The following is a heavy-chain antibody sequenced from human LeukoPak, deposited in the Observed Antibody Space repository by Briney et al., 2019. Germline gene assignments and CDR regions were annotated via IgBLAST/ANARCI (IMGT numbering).Heavy chain of an antibody. Sequence: PGGSLRLSCAASGFSFSSYAMSWVRQTPGKGLEWVSVISGIGGNTYYADSVKGRFTIPRDNSKNTLYLQLNSLRAEDTAVYYCAKDHYGSGSYYNPFDYWGQGTLVTVSS. CDR1: GFSFSSYA. J-gene: IGHJ4*02. V-gene: IGHV3-23*01. CDR3: AKDHYGSGSYYNPFDY. D-gene: IGHD3-10*01. CDR2: ISGIGGNT.